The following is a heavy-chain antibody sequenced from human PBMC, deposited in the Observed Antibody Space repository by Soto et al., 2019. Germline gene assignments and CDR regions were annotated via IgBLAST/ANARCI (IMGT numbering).Heavy chain of an antibody. D-gene: IGHD1-26*01. J-gene: IGHJ4*02. V-gene: IGHV1-69*13. CDR1: GGTFSSYA. Sequence: SVKVSCKASGGTFSSYAISWVRQAPGQGLEWMGGITPIFGTANYAQKFQGRVTITADESTSTAYMELSSLRSEDTAVYYCATGLVGPTLERDYWGQGTLVTVSS. CDR3: ATGLVGPTLERDY. CDR2: ITPIFGTA.